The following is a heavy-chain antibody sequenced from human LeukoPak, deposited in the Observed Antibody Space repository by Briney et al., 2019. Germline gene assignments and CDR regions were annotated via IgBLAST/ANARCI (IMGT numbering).Heavy chain of an antibody. CDR3: ARVLGIAAAGTRGAHAFDI. V-gene: IGHV4-34*01. CDR1: GGSFSGFY. D-gene: IGHD6-13*01. J-gene: IGHJ3*02. Sequence: TSETLSLTCAVYGGSFSGFYWSWIRQPPGKGLEWIGEISHSGSTNYNPSLKSRVTISVDTSKNQFSLKLSSVTAADTAVYYCARVLGIAAAGTRGAHAFDIWGQGTMVTVAS. CDR2: ISHSGST.